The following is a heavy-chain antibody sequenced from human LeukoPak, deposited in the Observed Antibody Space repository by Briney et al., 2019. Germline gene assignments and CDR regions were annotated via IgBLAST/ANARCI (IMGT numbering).Heavy chain of an antibody. CDR2: IYYSGST. CDR3: ARGRPAAGQNYFDY. CDR1: GGSISSSNYY. D-gene: IGHD6-13*01. J-gene: IGHJ4*02. Sequence: PSETLSLTCIVSGGSISSSNYYWDWIRQPPGKGLEWIGSIYYSGSTYYNPSLKSRVTISIDTSKNQLSLKVTSVTAADTAMYYCARGRPAAGQNYFDYWGQGTLVTVSS. V-gene: IGHV4-39*01.